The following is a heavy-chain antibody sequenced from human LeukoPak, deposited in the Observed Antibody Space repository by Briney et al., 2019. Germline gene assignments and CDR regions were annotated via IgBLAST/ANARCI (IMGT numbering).Heavy chain of an antibody. D-gene: IGHD7-27*01. Sequence: GASVKVSCKASGYTFTSYDINWVRQATGQGLEWIGWMNPNSGNTGYVQKFQGRVTITRNTSISTAYMELSSLGSEDTAVYYCARALTGGHDTFNIWGQGTMVTVSS. CDR2: MNPNSGNT. CDR1: GYTFTSYD. CDR3: ARALTGGHDTFNI. V-gene: IGHV1-8*03. J-gene: IGHJ3*02.